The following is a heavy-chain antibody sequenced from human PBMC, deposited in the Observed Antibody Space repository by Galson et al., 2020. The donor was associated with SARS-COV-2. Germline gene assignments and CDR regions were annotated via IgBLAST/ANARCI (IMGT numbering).Heavy chain of an antibody. V-gene: IGHV3-15*01. Sequence: TGGSLRLSCAASGFTFSNAWMSWVRQAPGKGLEWVGRIKSKTDGGTTDYAAPVKGRFTISRDDSKNTLYLQMNSLKTEDTAVYYCTTDLIQLWANDYWGQGTLVTVSS. D-gene: IGHD5-18*01. J-gene: IGHJ4*02. CDR3: TTDLIQLWANDY. CDR1: GFTFSNAW. CDR2: IKSKTDGGTT.